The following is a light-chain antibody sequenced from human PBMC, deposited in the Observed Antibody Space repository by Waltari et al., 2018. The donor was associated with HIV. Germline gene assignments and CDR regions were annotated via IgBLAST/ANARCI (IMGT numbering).Light chain of an antibody. J-gene: IGLJ3*02. V-gene: IGLV2-8*01. CDR3: SSYAGSRGV. CDR1: SSDVGGYSY. CDR2: EVN. Sequence: QSALTQPPSASGSPGQSVTISCTGTSSDVGGYSYVSWYQQHPGKAPKLMIYEVNKRPSGVPDRFFGSKSGNTASLTVSGLQAEDEADYYCSSYAGSRGVFGGGTKLTVL.